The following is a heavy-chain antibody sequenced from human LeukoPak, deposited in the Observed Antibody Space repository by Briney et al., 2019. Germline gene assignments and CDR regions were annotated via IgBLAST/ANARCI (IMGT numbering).Heavy chain of an antibody. J-gene: IGHJ6*03. Sequence: GGSLRLSCAASGFTFSIYAMSCVRQAPGKGLEWVSAISGSGGSTYYADSVKGRFTISRDNSKNTLYLQMNSLRAEDTAVYYCAKAPPYNWNDMGYMDVWGKGTTVTVSS. D-gene: IGHD1-1*01. CDR3: AKAPPYNWNDMGYMDV. CDR2: ISGSGGST. CDR1: GFTFSIYA. V-gene: IGHV3-23*01.